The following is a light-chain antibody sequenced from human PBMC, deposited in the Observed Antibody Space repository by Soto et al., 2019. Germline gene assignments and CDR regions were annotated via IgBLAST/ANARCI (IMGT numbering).Light chain of an antibody. J-gene: IGKJ1*01. CDR1: QTIDSW. V-gene: IGKV1-5*03. CDR3: QQYHIYSGT. CDR2: KAS. Sequence: DIQMTQSPSTLSASVGDRVTITCRASQTIDSWLAWYQQRPGKPPNLLIYKASTLASGVPSRFSGGGSGTEFTLTINSLQPDDFATYYCQQYHIYSGTFGQGTKV.